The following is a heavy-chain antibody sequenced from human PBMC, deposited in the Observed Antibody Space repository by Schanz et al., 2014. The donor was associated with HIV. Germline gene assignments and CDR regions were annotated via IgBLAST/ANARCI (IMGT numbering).Heavy chain of an antibody. CDR2: ISSDSSYI. CDR3: AKSNGGDTAVVQYYFDY. J-gene: IGHJ4*02. Sequence: EVQLEESGGGLDKPGGSLRLSCAASGFTFSIYSMNWVRQAPGKGLEWVSSISSDSSYIFYADSMKGRFTISRDNARNSLYVNMYSLRAEDTAVYFCAKSNGGDTAVVQYYFDYWGQGTLVSVSS. CDR1: GFTFSIYS. D-gene: IGHD5-18*01. V-gene: IGHV3-21*02.